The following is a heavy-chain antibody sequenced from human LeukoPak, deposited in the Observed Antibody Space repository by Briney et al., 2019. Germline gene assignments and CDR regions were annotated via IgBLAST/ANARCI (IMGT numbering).Heavy chain of an antibody. Sequence: SETLSLTCTVSGYSISSGYYWGWIRQPPGKGLEWIGSIYHSGSTYYNPSLKSRVTISVDTSKNQFSLKLSSVTAADTAVYYCARHPIVVARDAFDIWGQGTMVTVSS. CDR2: IYHSGST. V-gene: IGHV4-38-2*02. CDR1: GYSISSGYY. CDR3: ARHPIVVARDAFDI. D-gene: IGHD3-22*01. J-gene: IGHJ3*02.